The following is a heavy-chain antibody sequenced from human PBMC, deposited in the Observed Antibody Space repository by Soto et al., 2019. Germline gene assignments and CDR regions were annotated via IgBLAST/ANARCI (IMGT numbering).Heavy chain of an antibody. CDR2: IKSKTDGGTT. V-gene: IGHV3-15*01. CDR1: GFTFSNAW. CDR3: TTGFSLDTIYYYYYMDV. Sequence: EVQLVESGGGLVKPGGSLRLSCAASGFTFSNAWMSWFRQSPGKGLEWVGRIKSKTDGGTTDYAAPVEGRLTISRDDSKNTLYLQINSLKTEDTAVYYCTTGFSLDTIYYYYYMDVWGQVTTVTLSS. J-gene: IGHJ6*03. D-gene: IGHD1-1*01.